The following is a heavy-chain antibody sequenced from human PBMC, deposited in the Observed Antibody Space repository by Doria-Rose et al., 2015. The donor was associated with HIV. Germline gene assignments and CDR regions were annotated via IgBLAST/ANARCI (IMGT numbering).Heavy chain of an antibody. CDR3: ARGGSYYGY. D-gene: IGHD1-26*01. V-gene: IGHV3-7*01. CDR2: IKQDGSEK. J-gene: IGHJ4*02. Sequence: SSWMSWVRQAPGKGLEWVANIKQDGSEKNYVDSVKGRFTISRDNAKNSLYLQMNSLRAEDTAVYYCARGGSYYGYWGQGTLVTVSS. CDR1: SSW.